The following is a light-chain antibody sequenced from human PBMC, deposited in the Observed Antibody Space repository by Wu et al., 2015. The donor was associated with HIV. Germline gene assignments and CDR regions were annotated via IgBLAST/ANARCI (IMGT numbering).Light chain of an antibody. CDR2: DAS. CDR3: QQRSKVFT. V-gene: IGKV3-11*01. CDR1: QSVSSS. Sequence: EIVLTQSPATLSLSPGERATLSCRASQSVSSSLAWYQQKPGQAPKLLIYDASNRATGIPARFSGSGSGTDFTLTISSLEPEDFAIYYCQQRSKVFTFRPGTKVDIK. J-gene: IGKJ3*01.